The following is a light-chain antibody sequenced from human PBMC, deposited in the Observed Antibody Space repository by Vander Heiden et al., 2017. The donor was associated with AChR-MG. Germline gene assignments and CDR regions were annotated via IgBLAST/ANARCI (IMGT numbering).Light chain of an antibody. CDR1: QSVDSTF. V-gene: IGKV3-20*01. CDR3: QQFGSSFPLT. Sequence: ELVLTQSPGTLSLSPGERATLSCRASQSVDSTFLAWYQQKPGQAPRLLIYGASSRATGIPDRFSGSGSGTDFTLTISRLEPEDFAVYYCQQFGSSFPLTFGGGTKVEIK. J-gene: IGKJ4*01. CDR2: GAS.